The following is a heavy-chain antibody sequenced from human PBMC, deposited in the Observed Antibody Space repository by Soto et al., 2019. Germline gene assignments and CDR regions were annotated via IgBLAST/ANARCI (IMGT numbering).Heavy chain of an antibody. D-gene: IGHD6-13*01. Sequence: ASVKVSCKASGYTFIGYYMHRVRQAPGQGLEWMGWINPNSGGTNYAQKFQGWVTMTRDTSISTAYMELSRLRSDDTAVYYCARGIFPSSSWYWYYYYGMDVWGQGTTVTVSS. J-gene: IGHJ6*02. CDR2: INPNSGGT. V-gene: IGHV1-2*04. CDR1: GYTFIGYY. CDR3: ARGIFPSSSWYWYYYYGMDV.